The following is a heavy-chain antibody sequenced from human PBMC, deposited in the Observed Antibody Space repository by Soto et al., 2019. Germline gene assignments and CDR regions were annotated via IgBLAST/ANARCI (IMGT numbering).Heavy chain of an antibody. V-gene: IGHV3-21*01. D-gene: IGHD2-21*02. CDR1: EFTFGTYT. J-gene: IGHJ6*02. CDR2: IGTTSSYI. Sequence: EVQLVESGGGLVKPGGSLRLSCAASEFTFGTYTMNWVRQAPGKGLEWVSSIGTTSSYIYYADSVRGRFTISRDNARDSLYLQMSSLRAEDTAVYYCARVMCGDCSTYYYYSMDVWGQGTTVTVSS. CDR3: ARVMCGDCSTYYYYSMDV.